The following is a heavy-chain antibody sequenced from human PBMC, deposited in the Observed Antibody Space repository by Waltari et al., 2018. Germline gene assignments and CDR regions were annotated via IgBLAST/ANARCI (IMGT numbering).Heavy chain of an antibody. Sequence: QLQLQESGPGLVKPSETLSLTCTVSGGSISSSSYYWGWIRQPTGKGLEWIGCIFYIRSTYSNPALKSRVTIPVDTSKNQFSLKLSSVTAADTAVYYCARHRGIVLMVYAMYYFDYWGQGTLVTVSS. CDR1: GGSISSSSYY. CDR3: ARHRGIVLMVYAMYYFDY. CDR2: IFYIRST. D-gene: IGHD2-8*01. J-gene: IGHJ4*02. V-gene: IGHV4-39*01.